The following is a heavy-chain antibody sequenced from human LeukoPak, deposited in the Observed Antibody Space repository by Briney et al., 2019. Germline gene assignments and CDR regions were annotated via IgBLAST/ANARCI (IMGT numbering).Heavy chain of an antibody. Sequence: PSETLSLTCTVSGGSISEYYWNWIRQPPGKGLEWIGYIYYSGSTTYNPSLKSRVTMSVDTAKNQFSLKLRSVTAADTAVYYCARGDFCSSSNCYLRPMDVWGKGTTVTVSS. V-gene: IGHV4-59*01. CDR1: GGSISEYY. J-gene: IGHJ6*03. CDR2: IYYSGST. D-gene: IGHD2-2*01. CDR3: ARGDFCSSSNCYLRPMDV.